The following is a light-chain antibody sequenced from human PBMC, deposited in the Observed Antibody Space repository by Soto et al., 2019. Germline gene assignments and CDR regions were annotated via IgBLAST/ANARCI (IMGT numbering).Light chain of an antibody. CDR3: QQYGSSPLT. CDR2: GAS. J-gene: IGKJ4*01. V-gene: IGKV3-20*01. CDR1: QSVSSSY. Sequence: EIVLTQSPGTLSLSPGERATLSCRASQSVSSSYLAWYQQKPGQAPRLLIYGASSRATGIPDRFSGSGSGTDFTLTISRLEPEDFAVYYCQQYGSSPLTSGGGTKVDIK.